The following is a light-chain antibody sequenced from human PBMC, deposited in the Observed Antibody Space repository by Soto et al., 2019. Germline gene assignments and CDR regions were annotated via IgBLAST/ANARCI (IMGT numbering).Light chain of an antibody. CDR1: QSVSSY. CDR2: DAS. J-gene: IGKJ4*01. V-gene: IGKV3-11*01. CDR3: QQGVT. Sequence: EIVLTQSPATLSLSPGERATLSCRASQSVSSYLAWYQQKPGQAPRLLIYDASNRATGIPARFSGSGSGTDFTLTISSREPEDFAVYYCQQGVTFGGGTKVDIK.